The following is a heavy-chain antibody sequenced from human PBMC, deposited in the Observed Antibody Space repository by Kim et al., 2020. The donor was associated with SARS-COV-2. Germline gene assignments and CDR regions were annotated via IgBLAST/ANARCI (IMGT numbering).Heavy chain of an antibody. V-gene: IGHV3-73*01. CDR1: GFTFSDSA. CDR2: IRSKANSYAT. D-gene: IGHD6-13*01. J-gene: IGHJ3*02. CDR3: TRVPPYSNSWWDAFDI. Sequence: GGSLLSCAASGFTFSDSAMYWVRQASGKGLEWVGRIRSKANSYATAYDVSVKGRFIISRDDSKNTAYLQMNSLKTEDTAIYYCTRVPPYSNSWWDAFDIWGQGTMVTVSS.